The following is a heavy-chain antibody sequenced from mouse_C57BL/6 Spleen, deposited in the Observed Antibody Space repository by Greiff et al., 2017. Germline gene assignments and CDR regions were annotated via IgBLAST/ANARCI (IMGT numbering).Heavy chain of an antibody. V-gene: IGHV1-50*01. Sequence: VQLQQPGAELVKPGASVKLSCKASGYTFTSYWMQWVKQRPGQGLEWIGEIDPSDSYTNYNQKFKGKATLTVDTSSSTAYMQLSSLTSEDSAVYYCARRQRYWYFDVWGTGTTVTVSS. CDR1: GYTFTSYW. J-gene: IGHJ1*03. CDR3: ARRQRYWYFDV. CDR2: IDPSDSYT.